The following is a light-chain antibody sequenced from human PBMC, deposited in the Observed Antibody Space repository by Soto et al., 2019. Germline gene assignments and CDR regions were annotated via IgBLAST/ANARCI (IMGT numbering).Light chain of an antibody. J-gene: IGKJ5*01. Sequence: DIQMTQSPSSLSASVGDRVTITCRASQGISNYLAWYQRKPGQVPKLLIYVASTLQSGVPSRFSGRGSGTDFSLSISSLQTEDVATYYCQNYNSAPITFGQGTRLEIK. CDR1: QGISNY. CDR2: VAS. V-gene: IGKV1-27*01. CDR3: QNYNSAPIT.